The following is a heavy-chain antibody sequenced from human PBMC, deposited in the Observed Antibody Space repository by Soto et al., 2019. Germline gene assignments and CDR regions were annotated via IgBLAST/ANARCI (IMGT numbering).Heavy chain of an antibody. CDR3: ARGEEQWLDGGHYFDY. V-gene: IGHV3-30*03. Sequence: QVQLVESGGGVVQPGRSLRLSCAASGFTFSSYGMHWVRQAPGKGLEWVAVISYDGSNKYYADSVKGRFIISRDNSKNTLYLQMNSLRAEDTAVYYCARGEEQWLDGGHYFDYWGQGTLVTVSS. CDR1: GFTFSSYG. CDR2: ISYDGSNK. J-gene: IGHJ4*02. D-gene: IGHD6-19*01.